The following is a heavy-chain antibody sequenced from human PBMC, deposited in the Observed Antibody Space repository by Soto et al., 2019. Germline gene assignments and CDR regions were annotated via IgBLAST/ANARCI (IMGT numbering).Heavy chain of an antibody. CDR3: ARSLVRGATAYHGVDV. D-gene: IGHD3-10*01. CDR2: IIPIFRTT. CDR1: GGSFNSSS. Sequence: QVQLVQSGAEVRKPGSSVKVSCKTSGGSFNSSSINWVRQAPGQGLEWMGGIIPIFRTTHYAQKLQGRLTISADESTNTVYMQLSSLRSEDTAVYYCARSLVRGATAYHGVDVWGQGTTVTVSS. V-gene: IGHV1-69*12. J-gene: IGHJ6*02.